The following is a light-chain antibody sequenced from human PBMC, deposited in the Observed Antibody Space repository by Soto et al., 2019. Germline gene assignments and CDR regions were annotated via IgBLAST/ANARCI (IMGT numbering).Light chain of an antibody. Sequence: NVLTQSPGTLSLSPGERATLSCRASQSVSSSYLAWYQQKPGQAPRLIIYGASSRATGIPDRFSGSGSGTDFTLTISRLEPEDFAVYYCQQYGSSPLTFGGGSKV. V-gene: IGKV3-20*01. CDR3: QQYGSSPLT. CDR1: QSVSSSY. J-gene: IGKJ4*01. CDR2: GAS.